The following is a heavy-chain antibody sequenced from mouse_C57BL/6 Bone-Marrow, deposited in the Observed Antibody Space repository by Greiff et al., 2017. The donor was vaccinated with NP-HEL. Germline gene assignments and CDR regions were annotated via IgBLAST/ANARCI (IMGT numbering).Heavy chain of an antibody. V-gene: IGHV1-19*01. Sequence: VQLQQSGPVLVKPGASVKMSCKASGYTFTDYYMNWVKQSHGKSLEWIGVINPYNGGTSYNQKFKGKATLTVDKSSSTAYMELNSLTSEDSAVYYCARGFPVLFAYWGQGTLVTVSA. J-gene: IGHJ3*01. CDR3: ARGFPVLFAY. CDR2: INPYNGGT. CDR1: GYTFTDYY.